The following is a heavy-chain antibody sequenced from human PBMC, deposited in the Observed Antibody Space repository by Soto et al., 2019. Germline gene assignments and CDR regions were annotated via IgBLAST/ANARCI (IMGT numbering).Heavy chain of an antibody. V-gene: IGHV3-23*01. J-gene: IGHJ6*02. CDR2: ISGSGGST. CDR1: GFTFSSYA. Sequence: LRLSCAASGFTFSSYAMSWVRQAPGKGLEWVSDISGSGGSTYYADSVKGRFTISRDNSKNTLYLQMNSLRAEDTAVYYCAKYYDFWSGYLPGYGMDVWGQGTTVTVSS. D-gene: IGHD3-3*01. CDR3: AKYYDFWSGYLPGYGMDV.